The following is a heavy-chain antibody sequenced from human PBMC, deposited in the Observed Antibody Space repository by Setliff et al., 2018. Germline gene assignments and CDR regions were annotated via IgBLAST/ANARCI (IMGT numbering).Heavy chain of an antibody. Sequence: PGGSLRLSCTVSGFTFGDYAMNWVRQAPGKGLERVGFIRSKAYGGTPEYAASVKGRFTISRDDSKAIAYLQMNSLQSEDTAVYYCTRARDRSGYWDFDYWGQGTLVAVSS. V-gene: IGHV3-49*04. CDR1: GFTFGDYA. D-gene: IGHD3-3*01. CDR3: TRARDRSGYWDFDY. CDR2: IRSKAYGGTP. J-gene: IGHJ4*02.